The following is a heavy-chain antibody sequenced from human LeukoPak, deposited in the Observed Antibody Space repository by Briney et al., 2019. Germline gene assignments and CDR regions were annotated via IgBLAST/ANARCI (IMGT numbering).Heavy chain of an antibody. CDR3: ARDAGSSGYYGMDV. CDR2: ISYDGSNK. CDR1: GFTFSSYA. D-gene: IGHD3-22*01. Sequence: GRSLRLSCAASGFTFSSYAMHWVRQAPGKGLEWVAVISYDGSNKYYADSVKGRFTISRDNSKNTLYLQMNSLRAEDTAVYYCARDAGSSGYYGMDVGGQGTTVTVSS. V-gene: IGHV3-30-3*01. J-gene: IGHJ6*02.